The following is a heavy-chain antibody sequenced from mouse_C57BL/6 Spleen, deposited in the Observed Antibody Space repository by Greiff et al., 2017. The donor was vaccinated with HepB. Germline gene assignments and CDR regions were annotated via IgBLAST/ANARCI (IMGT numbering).Heavy chain of an antibody. D-gene: IGHD5-2*01. Sequence: QVQLQQSGAELVKPGASVKISCKASGYAFSSYWMNWVKQRPGKGLEWIGQIYPGDGDTNYNGKFKGKATLTADKSSSTAYMQLSSLKSEDSAVYFGAREGEYYRSFDVWGTGTTVTVSS. CDR1: GYAFSSYW. CDR2: IYPGDGDT. V-gene: IGHV1-80*01. CDR3: AREGEYYRSFDV. J-gene: IGHJ1*03.